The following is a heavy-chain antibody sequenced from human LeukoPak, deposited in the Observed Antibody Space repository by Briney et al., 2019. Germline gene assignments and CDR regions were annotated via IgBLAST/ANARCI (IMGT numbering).Heavy chain of an antibody. CDR2: IYYSGST. D-gene: IGHD3-3*01. CDR3: ARHGSITIFGVNNWFDP. V-gene: IGHV4-59*08. J-gene: IGHJ5*02. Sequence: SETLSLTCTVSGGSISSYYWSWIRQPPGTGLEWIGYIYYSGSTNYNPSLKSRVTISVDTSKNQFSLKLSSVTAADTAVYYCARHGSITIFGVNNWFDPWGQGTLVTVSS. CDR1: GGSISSYY.